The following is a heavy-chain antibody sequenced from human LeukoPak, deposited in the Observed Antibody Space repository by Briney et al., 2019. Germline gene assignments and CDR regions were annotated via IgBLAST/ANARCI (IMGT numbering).Heavy chain of an antibody. Sequence: GRSLRLSCAPSGLTFDNYAMHWVRQGPGKGLEWVSPITGGGGSTDYAYSVKGRFTTSRENSKNSLYLQMNSLRSEDTALYYCAKGTNLDGLWCVGFDYWGQGTLVTVSS. CDR1: GLTFDNYA. CDR3: AKGTNLDGLWCVGFDY. J-gene: IGHJ4*02. CDR2: ITGGGGST. D-gene: IGHD4/OR15-4a*01. V-gene: IGHV3-43*02.